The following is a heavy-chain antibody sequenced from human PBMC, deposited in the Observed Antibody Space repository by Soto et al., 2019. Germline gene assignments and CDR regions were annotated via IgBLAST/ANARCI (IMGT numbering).Heavy chain of an antibody. V-gene: IGHV3-33*01. CDR2: IWYDGSNK. J-gene: IGHJ6*02. CDR1: GFTFSSYG. D-gene: IGHD6-19*01. CDR3: ASLEPGIAVVYGMDV. Sequence: GGSLRLSCAASGFTFSSYGMHWVRQAPGKGLEWVAVIWYDGSNKYYADSVKGRFTISRDNSKNTLYLQMNSLRAEDTAVYYCASLEPGIAVVYGMDVWGQGTTVTVSS.